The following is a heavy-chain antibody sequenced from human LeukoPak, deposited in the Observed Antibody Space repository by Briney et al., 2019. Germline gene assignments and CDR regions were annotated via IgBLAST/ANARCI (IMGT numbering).Heavy chain of an antibody. CDR3: AKEVKDTGYYHLDN. CDR1: GFTFSSYV. D-gene: IGHD3-3*01. Sequence: GGSLRLSCEDSGFTFSSYVMSWVRQARGKGLEWVSAISGSGGSTYYADSVKGRFTISRDNSKNTLYLQMNRLRDEDTALFHCAKEVKDTGYYHLDNWGQGTLVTVSS. V-gene: IGHV3-23*01. J-gene: IGHJ4*02. CDR2: ISGSGGST.